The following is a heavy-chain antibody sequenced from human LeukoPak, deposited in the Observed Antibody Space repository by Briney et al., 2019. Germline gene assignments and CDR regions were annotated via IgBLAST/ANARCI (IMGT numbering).Heavy chain of an antibody. CDR2: IKQDGSEK. CDR3: AKDYSGSYYFDY. Sequence: GGSLRLSCGASGFTFSSYWMNWVRQAPGKGLEWVANIKQDGSEKYYADSVKGRFTISRDNSKNTLYLQMNSLRAEDTAVYYCAKDYSGSYYFDYWGQGTLVTVSS. J-gene: IGHJ4*02. D-gene: IGHD1-26*01. V-gene: IGHV3-7*01. CDR1: GFTFSSYW.